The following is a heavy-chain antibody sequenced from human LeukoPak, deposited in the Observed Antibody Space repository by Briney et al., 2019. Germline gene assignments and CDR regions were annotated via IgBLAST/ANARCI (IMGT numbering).Heavy chain of an antibody. Sequence: GGSLRLSCAASGFTFSSYSMNWVRQAPGKGLEWVSYISSSSSTIYYADSVKGRFTISRDNAKNSLYLQMNSLRAEDTAVYYCATDCSGGSCYPIFDYWGQGTLVTFSS. D-gene: IGHD2-15*01. CDR1: GFTFSSYS. CDR3: ATDCSGGSCYPIFDY. V-gene: IGHV3-48*01. J-gene: IGHJ4*02. CDR2: ISSSSSTI.